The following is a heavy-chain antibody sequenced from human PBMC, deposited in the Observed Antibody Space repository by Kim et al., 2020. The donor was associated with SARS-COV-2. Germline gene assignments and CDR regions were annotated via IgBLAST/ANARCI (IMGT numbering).Heavy chain of an antibody. J-gene: IGHJ3*02. V-gene: IGHV3-23*01. CDR1: GFTFSSYA. Sequence: GGSLRLSCAASGFTFSSYAMSWVRQAPGKGLEWVSAISGSGGSTYYADSVKGRFTISRDNSKNTLYLQMNSLRAEDTAVYYCAKFPGLWFGELGAFDIWGQGTMVTVSS. CDR2: ISGSGGST. CDR3: AKFPGLWFGELGAFDI. D-gene: IGHD3-10*01.